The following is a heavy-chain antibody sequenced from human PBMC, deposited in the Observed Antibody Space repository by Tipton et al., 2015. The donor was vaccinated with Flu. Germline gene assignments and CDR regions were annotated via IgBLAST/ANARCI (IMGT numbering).Heavy chain of an antibody. CDR2: ISSSGSTI. Sequence: SLRLSCAASGFTFSSYEMNWVRQAPGKGLEWVPYISSSGSTIYYTDSVKGRFTISRDNAKNSLYLQMNSLRAEDTAVYYCARDSLNYDFWSCYRPYYYYFYGMDVWGQGTTLSVSS. CDR1: GFTFSSYE. D-gene: IGHD3-3*01. J-gene: IGHJ6*02. V-gene: IGHV3-48*03. CDR3: ARDSLNYDFWSCYRPYYYYFYGMDV.